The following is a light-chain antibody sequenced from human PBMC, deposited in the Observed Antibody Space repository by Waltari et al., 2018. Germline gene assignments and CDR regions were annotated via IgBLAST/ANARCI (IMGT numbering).Light chain of an antibody. CDR3: QHYLRLPAT. J-gene: IGKJ1*01. CDR1: ESVSRA. Sequence: EIVLTQSPGTLSLSVGERATVSCRASESVSRALAWYQQKPGQAPRLLIYGASTRATGIPDRFSGSGSGTDFSLTISRLEPDDFAVYYCQHYLRLPATFGQGTTVEI. CDR2: GAS. V-gene: IGKV3-20*01.